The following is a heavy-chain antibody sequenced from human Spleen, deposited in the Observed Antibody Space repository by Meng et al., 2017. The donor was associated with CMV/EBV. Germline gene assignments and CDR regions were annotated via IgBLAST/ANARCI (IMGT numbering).Heavy chain of an antibody. J-gene: IGHJ3*02. CDR2: INPNSGGA. D-gene: IGHD5-24*01. Sequence: VKVSCKASGYTFTGYYMHWVRQAPGQGLEWLGWINPNSGGANYAQKFQGRVTMTTDTSITTAYMELSRLRSDDTAVYYCARDKRRDDAFDIWGQGTMVTVSS. V-gene: IGHV1-2*02. CDR3: ARDKRRDDAFDI. CDR1: GYTFTGYY.